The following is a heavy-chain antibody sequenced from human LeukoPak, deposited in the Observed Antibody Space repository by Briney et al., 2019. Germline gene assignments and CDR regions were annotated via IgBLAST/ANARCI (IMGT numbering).Heavy chain of an antibody. Sequence: SETLSLTCTVSGYSISSGHFWSWIRQPPGKGLEWIGSIYGSGTTCYDPPLRSRVSISADTSKNHFSLELSSVTAADTAVYDCASVGGGSPYWGQGTLGTVSS. J-gene: IGHJ4*02. CDR1: GYSISSGHF. CDR2: IYGSGTT. CDR3: ASVGGGSPY. D-gene: IGHD3-16*01. V-gene: IGHV4-38-2*02.